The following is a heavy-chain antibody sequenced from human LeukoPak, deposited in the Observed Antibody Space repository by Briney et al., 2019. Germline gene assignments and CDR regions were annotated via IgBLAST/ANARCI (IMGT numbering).Heavy chain of an antibody. CDR2: INPNSCES. Sequence: ASVKVSCKASGYTFTGYYMHWVRRAPGQGREWMGWINPNSCESNYAQKFQGRDTMTRDTSISIAYMELSRLRSDDTAVYYCARDRYTDPEYYGSGSAFRGNCFEPGGQRTLVSVST. J-gene: IGHJ5*02. CDR3: ARDRYTDPEYYGSGSAFRGNCFEP. V-gene: IGHV1-2*02. CDR1: GYTFTGYY. D-gene: IGHD3-10*01.